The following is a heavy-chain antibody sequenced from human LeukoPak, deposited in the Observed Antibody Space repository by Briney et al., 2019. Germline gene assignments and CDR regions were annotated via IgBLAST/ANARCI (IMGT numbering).Heavy chain of an antibody. D-gene: IGHD6-19*01. CDR2: IYSGGST. CDR1: GFTVSSNY. CDR3: AKDSSGWFDYNWFDP. Sequence: AGGSLGLSCAASGFTVSSNYMSWVRQAPGKGLEWVSVIYSGGSTYYADSVKGRFTISRDNSKNTLYLQMNSLRAEDTAVYYCAKDSSGWFDYNWFDPWGQGTLVTVSS. J-gene: IGHJ5*02. V-gene: IGHV3-53*01.